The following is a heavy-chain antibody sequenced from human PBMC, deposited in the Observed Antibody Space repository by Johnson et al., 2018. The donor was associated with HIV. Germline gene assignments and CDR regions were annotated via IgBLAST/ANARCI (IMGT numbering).Heavy chain of an antibody. Sequence: VQLVESGGGFVQPGGSLRLSCGASGFTFSDNWMQWVRQAPGKRLVWVSRINGDGFRLTYADSVKSRFTIARYNAKNTLYLELKSLRSEDTAVYYCARTSCNGARCLGYDPFDVWGQGAMVTVSS. CDR1: GFTFSDNW. CDR2: INGDGFRL. J-gene: IGHJ3*01. V-gene: IGHV3-74*01. CDR3: ARTSCNGARCLGYDPFDV. D-gene: IGHD2-8*01.